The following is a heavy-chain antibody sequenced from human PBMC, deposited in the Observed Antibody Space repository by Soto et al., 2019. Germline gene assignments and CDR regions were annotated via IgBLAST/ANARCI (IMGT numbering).Heavy chain of an antibody. J-gene: IGHJ6*02. CDR3: ARAGSSWYFSSNYYYGMDV. Sequence: PSETLSLTCTVSGGSISSYYWSWIRQPPGKGLEWIGYTYYSGSTNYNPSLKSRVTISVDTSKNQFSLKLSSVTAADTAVYYCARAGSSWYFSSNYYYGMDVWGQGTTVTVSS. D-gene: IGHD6-13*01. CDR2: TYYSGST. V-gene: IGHV4-59*01. CDR1: GGSISSYY.